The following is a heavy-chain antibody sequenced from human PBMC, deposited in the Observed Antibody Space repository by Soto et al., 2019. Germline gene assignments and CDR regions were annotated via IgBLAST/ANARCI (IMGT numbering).Heavy chain of an antibody. J-gene: IGHJ4*02. CDR3: ARDRLPYGGNSFFFSR. CDR2: IIPIFGTA. V-gene: IGHV1-69*01. CDR1: GGTFSSYA. Sequence: QVQLVQSGAEVKKPGSSVKVSCKASGGTFSSYAISWVRQAPGQGLEWMGGIIPIFGTANYAQKFQGRVTITADESTSTAYMELSSLRSEDTALYYCARDRLPYGGNSFFFSRWGQGTLVTVSS. D-gene: IGHD4-17*01.